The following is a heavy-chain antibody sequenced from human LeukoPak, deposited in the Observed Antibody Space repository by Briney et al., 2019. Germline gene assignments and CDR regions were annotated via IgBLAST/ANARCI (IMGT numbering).Heavy chain of an antibody. V-gene: IGHV1-2*02. D-gene: IGHD1-14*01. CDR1: GYTFTSYG. Sequence: ASVKVSCKASGYTFTSYGISWVRQAPGQGLEWMGWINPNNGGTNYAQTFQDRVTMTRDTSISTAYMELSRLRSDDTAVYYCARDLVGGTWASGYWGQGTLVTVSS. J-gene: IGHJ4*02. CDR3: ARDLVGGTWASGY. CDR2: INPNNGGT.